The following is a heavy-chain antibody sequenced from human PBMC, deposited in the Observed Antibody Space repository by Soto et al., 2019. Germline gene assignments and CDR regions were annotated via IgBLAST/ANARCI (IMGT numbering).Heavy chain of an antibody. CDR1: GGTFSSYA. V-gene: IGHV1-69*01. CDR3: ARVEVAPAGTRAGS. CDR2: IIPIFGTA. D-gene: IGHD6-13*01. J-gene: IGHJ5*02. Sequence: QVQLVQSGAEVKKPGSSVKVSCKASGGTFSSYAISWVRQAPGQGLEWMGGIIPIFGTANYAQKFQGRVTITAAESTSTAYMELSRLRSYDTAVYYCARVEVAPAGTRAGSWGQGTLVTVSS.